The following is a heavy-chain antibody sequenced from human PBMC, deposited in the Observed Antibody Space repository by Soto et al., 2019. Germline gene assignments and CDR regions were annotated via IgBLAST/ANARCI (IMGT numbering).Heavy chain of an antibody. V-gene: IGHV1-69*01. CDR3: ATQSNSIRDSGVYDAFDI. D-gene: IGHD6-19*01. Sequence: QEQLVQAGAEVKRPGSSMKVSCKASGGNISSNSINWVRQAPGQGLEWMGGIIPMFGSTKYAQRFEGRVTITADESTNTVYLEVNSLRSDDTAVFYCATQSNSIRDSGVYDAFDIWGQGTVVTVSS. CDR2: IIPMFGST. J-gene: IGHJ3*02. CDR1: GGNISSNS.